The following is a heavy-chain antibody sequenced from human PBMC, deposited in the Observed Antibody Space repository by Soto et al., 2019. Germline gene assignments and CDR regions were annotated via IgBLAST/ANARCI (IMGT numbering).Heavy chain of an antibody. CDR3: ARRSSSSYVYYYYMDV. J-gene: IGHJ6*03. D-gene: IGHD6-6*01. CDR2: INHSGST. V-gene: IGHV4-34*01. Sequence: QPQGKGLEWIGEINHSGSTNYTPSLKSRVTISVDTSKNQFSLKLSSVTAADTAVYYCARRSSSSYVYYYYMDVWGKRTTVT.